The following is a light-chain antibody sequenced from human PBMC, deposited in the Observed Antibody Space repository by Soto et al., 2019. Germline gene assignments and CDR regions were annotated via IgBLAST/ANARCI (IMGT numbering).Light chain of an antibody. V-gene: IGKV3-20*01. Sequence: EIVLTQSPGTLSLSPGERATLSCRASQSVRNNNLAWYQQKPGQAPRLLIYGASSRVTVIPDRFSGSGSGTDFTLTISRLEPEDFAVYYCQQYGSSPLTFGGGTKVEIK. CDR2: GAS. CDR3: QQYGSSPLT. J-gene: IGKJ4*01. CDR1: QSVRNNN.